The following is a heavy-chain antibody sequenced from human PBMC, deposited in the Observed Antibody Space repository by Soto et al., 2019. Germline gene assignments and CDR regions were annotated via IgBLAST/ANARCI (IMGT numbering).Heavy chain of an antibody. D-gene: IGHD2-2*01. CDR1: GYTFTSYG. V-gene: IGHV1-18*01. CDR2: ISAYNGNT. J-gene: IGHJ6*02. Sequence: QVQLVQSGAEVKKPGASVKVSCKASGYTFTSYGISWVRQAPGQGLEWMGWISAYNGNTNYAQKLQGRVTMTTDTSPSTAYMELRSLRSDDTAVYYCARRNDCSSTSCYYYYYGMDVWGQGTTVTVSS. CDR3: ARRNDCSSTSCYYYYYGMDV.